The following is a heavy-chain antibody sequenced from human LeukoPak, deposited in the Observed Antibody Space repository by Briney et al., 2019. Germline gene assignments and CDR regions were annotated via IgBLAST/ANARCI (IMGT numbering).Heavy chain of an antibody. D-gene: IGHD2-8*01. CDR2: ISGDGVYT. J-gene: IGHJ6*03. Sequence: PGGSLRLSCAASGFTFSSYAMHWVRQAPGKGLAYVSAISGDGVYTYYANSVKGRFTISRDNSKNTLYLQMGSLRAEDMAVYYCARDVYWRSGYYYMDVWGKGTTVTVSS. V-gene: IGHV3-64*01. CDR3: ARDVYWRSGYYYMDV. CDR1: GFTFSSYA.